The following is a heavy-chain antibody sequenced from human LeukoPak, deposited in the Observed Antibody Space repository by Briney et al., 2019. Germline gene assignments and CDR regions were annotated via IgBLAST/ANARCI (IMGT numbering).Heavy chain of an antibody. CDR3: ASRNGDYSPLMER. V-gene: IGHV3-66*01. CDR1: GFTVTSTY. CDR2: IYSGGST. Sequence: GGSLRLSCAVSGFTVTSTYMSWVRQAPGKGLEWVSVIYSGGSTYYADSVRGRFTISRDNSKNTLYLQKDSLRAEDTAVYYCASRNGDYSPLMERWGQGTLVTVSS. D-gene: IGHD4-17*01. J-gene: IGHJ4*02.